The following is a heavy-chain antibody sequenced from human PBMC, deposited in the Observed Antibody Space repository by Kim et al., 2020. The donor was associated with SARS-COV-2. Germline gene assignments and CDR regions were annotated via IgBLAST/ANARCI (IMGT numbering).Heavy chain of an antibody. CDR1: GFTFSNSP. CDR3: AKLVARGVPYFDY. J-gene: IGHJ4*02. D-gene: IGHD3-10*01. V-gene: IGHV3-23*01. CDR2: ISGSGSIT. Sequence: GGSLRLSCAASGFTFSNSPMSWVRQAPGKGLEWVSVISGSGSITYYADSVKGRFTISRDNSKNTLYLQMNSLRAEDTAVFYCAKLVARGVPYFDYWGQGTLVTVSS.